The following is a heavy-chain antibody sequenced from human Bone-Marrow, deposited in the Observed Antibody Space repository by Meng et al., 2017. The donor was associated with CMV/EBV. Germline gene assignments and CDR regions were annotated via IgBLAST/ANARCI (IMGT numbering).Heavy chain of an antibody. CDR3: ARGTSNWEFDY. CDR1: GDTFSNYT. D-gene: IGHD4-11*01. Sequence: SVKVSCKASGDTFSNYTISWVRQAPGQGLEWMGGIIPIFGTANYAQKFQGRVTITTDESTSTAYMELSSLRSEDTAVYYGARGTSNWEFDYWGQGTLVTVSS. V-gene: IGHV1-69*05. J-gene: IGHJ4*02. CDR2: IIPIFGTA.